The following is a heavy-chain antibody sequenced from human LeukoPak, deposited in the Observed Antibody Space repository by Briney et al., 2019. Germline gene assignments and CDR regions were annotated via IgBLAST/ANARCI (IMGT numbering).Heavy chain of an antibody. D-gene: IGHD1-7*01. CDR3: SINWDLFDY. CDR1: GFTFDDYA. V-gene: IGHV3-49*04. J-gene: IGHJ4*02. Sequence: GGSLRLSCTASGFTFDDYAMNWVRQAPGKGLEWVGFIRSISYGATTEYAASVKGRFTISRDDSKSIAYLQMNSLKTEDTAVYYCSINWDLFDYWGQGTLVTVSS. CDR2: IRSISYGATT.